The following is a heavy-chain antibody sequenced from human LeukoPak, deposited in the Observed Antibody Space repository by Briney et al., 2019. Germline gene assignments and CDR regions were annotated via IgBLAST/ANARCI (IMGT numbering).Heavy chain of an antibody. J-gene: IGHJ5*02. CDR3: ARARGLGPGGWLDP. D-gene: IGHD2-15*01. CDR1: GFTFSSYA. V-gene: IGHV3-30-3*01. Sequence: GGSLRLSCAASGFTFSSYAMHWVRQAPGKGLEWVAVISYDGSNKYYADSVKGRFTISRDNSKNTLYLQMNSLRAEDTAVYYCARARGLGPGGWLDPWGQGTLVTVSS. CDR2: ISYDGSNK.